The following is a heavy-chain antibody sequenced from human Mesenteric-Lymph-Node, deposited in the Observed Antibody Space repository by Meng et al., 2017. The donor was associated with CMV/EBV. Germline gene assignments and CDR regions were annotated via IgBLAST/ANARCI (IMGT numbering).Heavy chain of an antibody. CDR2: KYYSGDS. Sequence: GSLRLSCTVSGGSVSGGTYYWNWIRQPPGKGLEWIGYKYYSGDSNSNPSLKSRVTISLDTSKNQFSLRLRSVTAADTAVYYGARMLSRGWYGTFGSADYWGQGTLVTVSS. V-gene: IGHV4-61*01. CDR1: GGSVSGGTYY. CDR3: ARMLSRGWYGTFGSADY. J-gene: IGHJ4*02. D-gene: IGHD6-19*01.